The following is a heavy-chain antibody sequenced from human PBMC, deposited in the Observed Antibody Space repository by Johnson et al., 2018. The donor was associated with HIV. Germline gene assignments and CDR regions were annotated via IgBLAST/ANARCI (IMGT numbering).Heavy chain of an antibody. CDR3: ARAVGAGGI. D-gene: IGHD1-26*01. J-gene: IGHJ3*02. CDR1: GFTFDDYG. CDR2: IKQDGSEK. V-gene: IGHV3-7*04. Sequence: VQLVESGGGVVRPGGSLRLSCAASGFTFDDYGMSWVRQAPGKGLEWVANIKQDGSEKYSVDAVKGRFTISRDNAKNSLYLQMKSMRAEDTAVYYCARAVGAGGIWGQGTMVTVSS.